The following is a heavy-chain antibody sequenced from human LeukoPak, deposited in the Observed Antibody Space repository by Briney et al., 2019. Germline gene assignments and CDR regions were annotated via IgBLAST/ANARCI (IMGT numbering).Heavy chain of an antibody. CDR1: GYTFTNYG. CDR2: SSAYNSQT. D-gene: IGHD3-16*02. V-gene: IGHV1-18*01. J-gene: IGHJ4*02. CDR3: ARDGYYDYVWGSYRYPVDY. Sequence: ASVKVSCKASGYTFTNYGVTWVRQAPGQGLEWMGWSSAYNSQTNYLQKFQGRVTMTTDTSTSTAYMELRSLRSDDTAVYYCARDGYYDYVWGSYRYPVDYWGQGTLVTVSS.